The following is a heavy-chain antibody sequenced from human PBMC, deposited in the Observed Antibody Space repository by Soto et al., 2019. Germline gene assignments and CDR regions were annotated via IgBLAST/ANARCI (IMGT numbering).Heavy chain of an antibody. CDR2: ISWNSGSI. CDR1: GFTFDDYA. J-gene: IGHJ4*02. CDR3: AKDFTDAGDYGG. Sequence: EVQLVESGGGLVQPGRSLRLSCAASGFTFDDYAMHWVRQAPGKGLEWVSGISWNSGSIGYADSVKGRFTISRDNAKNSLYLQMNSLRAEDTALYYCAKDFTDAGDYGGWGQGTLVTVSS. V-gene: IGHV3-9*01. D-gene: IGHD4-17*01.